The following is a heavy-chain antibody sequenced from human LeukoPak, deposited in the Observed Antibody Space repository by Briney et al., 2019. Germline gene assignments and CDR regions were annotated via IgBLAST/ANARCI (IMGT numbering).Heavy chain of an antibody. CDR2: IYHSGST. V-gene: IGHV4-38-2*02. CDR1: GYSISSGYY. J-gene: IGHJ4*02. Sequence: PETLSLTCTVSGYSISSGYYWGWIRQPPGKGLEWIGSIYHSGSTYYNPSLKSRVTISVDTSKNQFSLKLSSVTAADTAVYYCARARYSYANFDYWGQGTLVTVSS. CDR3: ARARYSYANFDY. D-gene: IGHD5-18*01.